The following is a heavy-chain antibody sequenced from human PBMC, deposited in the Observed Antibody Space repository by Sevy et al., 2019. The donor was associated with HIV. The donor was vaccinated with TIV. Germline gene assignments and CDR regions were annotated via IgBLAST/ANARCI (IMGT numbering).Heavy chain of an antibody. V-gene: IGHV4-59*01. CDR1: GGSISSYY. CDR3: ARDSRPYYYYGMDV. CDR2: IYYSGST. J-gene: IGHJ6*02. Sequence: SETLSLTCTVSGGSISSYYWSWIRQPPGKGLEWIGYIYYSGSTNYNPSLKSRVTISVDTSKNQFPLKLSSVTAADTAVYYCARDSRPYYYYGMDVWGQGTTVTVSS.